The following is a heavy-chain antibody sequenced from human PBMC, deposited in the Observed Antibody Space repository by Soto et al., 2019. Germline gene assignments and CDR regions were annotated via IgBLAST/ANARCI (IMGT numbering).Heavy chain of an antibody. Sequence: GGSLRLSCAASGFTFSSYAMSWVRQAPGKGLEWVSAISGSGGSTYYADSVKGRFTISRDNSKNTLYLQMNSLRAEDTAVYYCVEGEEGGLRSSGWYNWGQGTLVTVSS. CDR3: VEGEEGGLRSSGWYN. V-gene: IGHV3-23*01. CDR1: GFTFSSYA. CDR2: ISGSGGST. D-gene: IGHD6-19*01. J-gene: IGHJ4*02.